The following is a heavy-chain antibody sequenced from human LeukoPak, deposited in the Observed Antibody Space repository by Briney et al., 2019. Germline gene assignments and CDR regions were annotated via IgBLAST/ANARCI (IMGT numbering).Heavy chain of an antibody. D-gene: IGHD3-22*01. CDR3: ASDYYDSSGYYSPDY. J-gene: IGHJ4*02. V-gene: IGHV3-11*04. CDR2: ISSSGSTI. CDR1: GFTFSDYY. Sequence: GGSLRLSCAASGFTFSDYYMSWIRQAPGKGLEWASYISSSGSTIYYADSVKGRFTISRDNAKNSLYLQMNSLRAEDTAVYYCASDYYDSSGYYSPDYWGQGTLVTVSS.